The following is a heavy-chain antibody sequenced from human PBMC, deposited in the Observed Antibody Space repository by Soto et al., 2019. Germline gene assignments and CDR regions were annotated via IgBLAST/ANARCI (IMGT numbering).Heavy chain of an antibody. CDR2: IYYSGST. CDR3: ARHDIVVVPAAITNWFDP. D-gene: IGHD2-2*01. Sequence: SLTCTVSGGSISSSSYYWGWIRQPPGKGLEWIGSIYYSGSTYYNPSLKSRVTISVDTSKNQFSLKLSSVTAADTAVYYCARHDIVVVPAAITNWFDPWGQGTLVTVSS. J-gene: IGHJ5*02. CDR1: GGSISSSSYY. V-gene: IGHV4-39*01.